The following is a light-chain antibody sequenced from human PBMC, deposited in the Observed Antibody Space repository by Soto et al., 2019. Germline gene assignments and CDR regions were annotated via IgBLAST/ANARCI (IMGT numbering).Light chain of an antibody. CDR3: QKYNSAPWT. J-gene: IGKJ1*01. V-gene: IGKV1-27*01. CDR1: QGISNY. CDR2: AAS. Sequence: DIQMTQSPSSLSASVGDRVTITCRASQGISNYLAWYQQKPGKVPKLLIFAASTLQSRVPSRFSGSGSGTDFTLTISSLQPEDVAAYYCQKYNSAPWTFGKGTKVEIK.